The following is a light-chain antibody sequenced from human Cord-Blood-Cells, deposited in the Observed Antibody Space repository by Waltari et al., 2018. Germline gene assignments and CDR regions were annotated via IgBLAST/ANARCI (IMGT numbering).Light chain of an antibody. V-gene: IGLV1-40*01. CDR3: QSYDSSLSRV. CDR1: SSNIGAGYD. J-gene: IGLJ3*02. CDR2: GNS. Sequence: QSVLTQPPSVSGAPGQRVTISCTGSSSNIGAGYDVHWYQQLPGTAPKLLIYGNSNRPSGVPDRCAGSKSGTSASLAITGLQAEDEADYYGQSYDSSLSRVFGGGTKLTVL.